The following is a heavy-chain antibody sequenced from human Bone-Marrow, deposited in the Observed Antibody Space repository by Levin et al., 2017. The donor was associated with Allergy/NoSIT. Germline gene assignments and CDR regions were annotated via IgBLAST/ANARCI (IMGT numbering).Heavy chain of an antibody. Sequence: SETLSLTCTVSGGSISSGVYFWSWIRQPPGKGLEWIGYVSHSGITYYNQSLKSRVTISGDTSKNLFSLNLSSVTAAATAVYYCARDITVFGVVLAVDDAFDIWGQGTLVTVSS. CDR1: GGSISSGVYF. J-gene: IGHJ3*02. V-gene: IGHV4-31*03. CDR2: VSHSGIT. D-gene: IGHD3-3*01. CDR3: ARDITVFGVVLAVDDAFDI.